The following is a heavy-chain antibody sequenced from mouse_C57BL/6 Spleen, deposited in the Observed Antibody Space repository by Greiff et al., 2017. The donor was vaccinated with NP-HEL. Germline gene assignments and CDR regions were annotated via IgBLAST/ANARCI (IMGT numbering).Heavy chain of an antibody. CDR3: ARSGVTTDY. CDR2: IYPSDSET. J-gene: IGHJ2*01. D-gene: IGHD2-2*01. V-gene: IGHV1-61*01. Sequence: QLQQPGAELVRPGSSVKLSCKASGYTFTSYWMDWVKQRPGQGLEWIGNIYPSDSETHYNQKFKDKATLTVDKSSSTAYMQLSSLTSEDSAVYYCARSGVTTDYWGQGTTLTVSS. CDR1: GYTFTSYW.